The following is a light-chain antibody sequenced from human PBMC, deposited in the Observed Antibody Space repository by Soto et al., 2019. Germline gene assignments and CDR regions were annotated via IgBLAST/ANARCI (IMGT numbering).Light chain of an antibody. Sequence: DIQMTQSPSSVAASAGDRVTITCRASQGINIWLAWYQQKPGKAPKLLIYAASSLQRGVPSRFSGSGSGTDFTLTINSLQSEDFATYYCKHTNTFPLTFGGGTKVEIK. CDR1: QGINIW. CDR2: AAS. J-gene: IGKJ4*01. V-gene: IGKV1-12*01. CDR3: KHTNTFPLT.